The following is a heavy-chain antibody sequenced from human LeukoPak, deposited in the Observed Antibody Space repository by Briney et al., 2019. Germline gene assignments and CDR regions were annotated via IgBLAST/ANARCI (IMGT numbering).Heavy chain of an antibody. CDR1: GGTFSSYA. V-gene: IGHV1-69*13. CDR3: ARGSKTYYYDSSGYVFDY. J-gene: IGHJ4*02. CDR2: INPIFGTA. D-gene: IGHD3-22*01. Sequence: SVKVSCKASGGTFSSYAISWVRQAPGQGLEWMGGINPIFGTANYAQKFQGRVTITADESTSTAYMELSSLRSEDTAVYYCARGSKTYYYDSSGYVFDYWGQGTLVTVSS.